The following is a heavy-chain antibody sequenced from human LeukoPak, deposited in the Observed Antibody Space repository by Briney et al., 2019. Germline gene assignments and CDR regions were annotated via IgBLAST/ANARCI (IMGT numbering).Heavy chain of an antibody. CDR2: IIPIFCTA. J-gene: IGHJ5*02. V-gene: IGHV1-69*06. Sequence: ASVNVSCQASVGTFSSYAIRGVRQAPGQELEWMEGIIPIFCTANYAQKFQGRVTITADKSTSTAYMELSSLRSEKTAVYYCALRFDHWGQGTLVTVSS. CDR3: ALRFDH. CDR1: VGTFSSYA.